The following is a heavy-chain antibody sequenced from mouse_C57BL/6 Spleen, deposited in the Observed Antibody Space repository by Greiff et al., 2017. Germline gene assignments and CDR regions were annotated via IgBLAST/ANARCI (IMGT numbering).Heavy chain of an antibody. D-gene: IGHD2-2*01. CDR1: GYTFTDYY. CDR2: IYPGSGNT. CDR3: ASPYGYEGAMDY. Sequence: QVQLQQSGAELVRPGASVKLSCKASGYTFTDYYINWVKQRPGQGLEWIARIYPGSGNTYYNEKFKGKATLTAEKSSSTAYMQLSSLTSEDSAVYFCASPYGYEGAMDYWGQGTSVTVSS. V-gene: IGHV1-76*01. J-gene: IGHJ4*01.